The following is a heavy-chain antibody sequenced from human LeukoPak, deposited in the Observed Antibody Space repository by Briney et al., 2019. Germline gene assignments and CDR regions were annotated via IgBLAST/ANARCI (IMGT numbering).Heavy chain of an antibody. CDR1: GGSFSGYY. CDR3: ARGRGSGRQLGSYFDL. D-gene: IGHD6-6*01. Sequence: SETLSLTCAVYGGSFSGYYWSWIRQPPGKGLEWIGEINHSGSTNYNPSLKSRVTISVDTSKNQFSLKLSSVTAADTAVYYCARGRGSGRQLGSYFDLWGRGTLVTVSS. CDR2: INHSGST. V-gene: IGHV4-34*01. J-gene: IGHJ2*01.